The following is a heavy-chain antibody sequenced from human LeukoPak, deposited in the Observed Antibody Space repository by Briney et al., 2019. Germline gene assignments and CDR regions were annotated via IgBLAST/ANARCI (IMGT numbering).Heavy chain of an antibody. CDR3: ATRDGYNLLS. V-gene: IGHV5-51*01. D-gene: IGHD5-24*01. CDR2: IYPIESKT. Sequence: GESPKISCKGSGYTYNSYWIGWGRQMPGKGLEWIGIIYPIESKTKYSQSFEGKVTISADKSSNTAYLQWTSLKASDTAMYFCATRDGYNLLSWGQGTLVTVSS. CDR1: GYTYNSYW. J-gene: IGHJ4*02.